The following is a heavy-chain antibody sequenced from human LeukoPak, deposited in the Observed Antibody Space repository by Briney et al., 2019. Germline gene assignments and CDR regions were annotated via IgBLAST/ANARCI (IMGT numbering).Heavy chain of an antibody. Sequence: GGSLRLSCAASGFTFSSYGMHWARQAPGKGLEWVAVISYDGSNKYYADSVKGRFTISRDNSKNTLYLQMNSLRAEDTAVYYCAKDRAAAGTPPFWFDPWGQGTLVTVSS. J-gene: IGHJ5*02. CDR3: AKDRAAAGTPPFWFDP. V-gene: IGHV3-30*18. D-gene: IGHD6-13*01. CDR2: ISYDGSNK. CDR1: GFTFSSYG.